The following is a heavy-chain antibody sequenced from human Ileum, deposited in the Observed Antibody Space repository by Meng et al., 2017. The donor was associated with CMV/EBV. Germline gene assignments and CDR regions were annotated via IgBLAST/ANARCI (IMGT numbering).Heavy chain of an antibody. CDR2: ISGYTGNT. CDR1: GYTFTNYG. D-gene: IGHD3-10*01. Sequence: QVQLVQCGAEVKKPGDSVKVSFRASGYTFTNYGVTWVRQAPGQGLEWMGWISGYTGNTQYSEKIQGRVTMTADTSTATAYMELTSLRSDDTAVYYCARDKSDPGREGFYYWGQGTLVTVSS. J-gene: IGHJ4*02. V-gene: IGHV1-18*01. CDR3: ARDKSDPGREGFYY.